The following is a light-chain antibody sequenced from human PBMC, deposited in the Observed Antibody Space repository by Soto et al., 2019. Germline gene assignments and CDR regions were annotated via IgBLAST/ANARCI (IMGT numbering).Light chain of an antibody. CDR1: QSVSSSY. CDR3: HQYDSSPLT. CDR2: GAS. V-gene: IGKV3-20*01. Sequence: EIVLTQSPGTLSLSPGERATLSCRASQSVSSSYLALYQQKPCQAPRLLIYGASSRATGIPDRFSGSGSGTDFTLTISRMEPEDFAVYYCHQYDSSPLTFGGGTKVEIK. J-gene: IGKJ4*01.